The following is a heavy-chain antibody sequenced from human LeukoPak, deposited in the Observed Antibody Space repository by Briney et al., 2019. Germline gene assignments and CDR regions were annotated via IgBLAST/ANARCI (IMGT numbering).Heavy chain of an antibody. CDR1: GGTFISYA. CDR3: ARVPHDYGDYVSSHYGMDV. V-gene: IGHV1-69*04. D-gene: IGHD4-17*01. CDR2: IIPIFGIA. J-gene: IGHJ6*02. Sequence: SVKVSCKASGGTFISYAISRVRQAPGQGLEWMGRIIPIFGIANYAQKFQGRVTITADKSTSTAYMELSSLRSEDTAVYYCARVPHDYGDYVSSHYGMDVWGQGTTVTVSS.